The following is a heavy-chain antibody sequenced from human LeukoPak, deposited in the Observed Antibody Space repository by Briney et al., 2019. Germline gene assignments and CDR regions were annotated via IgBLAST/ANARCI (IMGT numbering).Heavy chain of an antibody. CDR1: GGSFSGYY. CDR2: INHSGST. CDR3: ARKIPYYDFWSGYSSGMDV. Sequence: PSQTLSLTCAVYGGSFSGYYWSWIRQPPGKGLKWIGEINHSGSTNYNPSLKSRVTISVDTSKNQFSLKLSSVTAADTAVYYCARKIPYYDFWSGYSSGMDVWGQGTTVTVSS. J-gene: IGHJ6*02. V-gene: IGHV4-34*01. D-gene: IGHD3-3*01.